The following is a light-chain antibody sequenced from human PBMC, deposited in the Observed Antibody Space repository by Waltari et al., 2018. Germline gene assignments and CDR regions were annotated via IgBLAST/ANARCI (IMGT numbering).Light chain of an antibody. CDR3: QQSYSTPPT. CDR1: QSISSY. J-gene: IGKJ1*01. Sequence: DIQMTQSPSSLSASVGDRVTITCRASQSISSYLNWYQQKPGKAPKRLIYAASSLQSGVPSRFSGSGSGTDFTLTISSLQPEDFATYYCQQSYSTPPTFGQGTNVEIK. V-gene: IGKV1-39*01. CDR2: AAS.